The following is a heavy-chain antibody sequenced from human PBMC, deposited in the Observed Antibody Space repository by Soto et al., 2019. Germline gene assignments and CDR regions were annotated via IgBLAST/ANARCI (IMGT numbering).Heavy chain of an antibody. J-gene: IGHJ4*02. Sequence: GAAVKVSCKASGYTFTGYYMHWVRQAPGQGLEWMGWINPNSGGTNYAQKFQGRVTMTRDTSISTAYMELSRLRSDDTAVYYCARGKSTMIVVVRDYWGQGTLVTAPQ. D-gene: IGHD3-22*01. CDR3: ARGKSTMIVVVRDY. V-gene: IGHV1-2*02. CDR1: GYTFTGYY. CDR2: INPNSGGT.